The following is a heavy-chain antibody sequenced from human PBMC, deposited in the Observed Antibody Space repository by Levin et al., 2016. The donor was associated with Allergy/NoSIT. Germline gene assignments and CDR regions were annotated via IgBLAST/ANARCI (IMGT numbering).Heavy chain of an antibody. V-gene: IGHV5-51*01. CDR2: IYPGDSDT. Sequence: KVSCKGSGYSFTSYWIGWVRQMPGKGLEWMGIIYPGDSDTRYSPSFQGQVTISADKSISTAYLQWSSLKASDTAMYYCAREGGYCSSTSCYDYWGQGTLVTVSS. D-gene: IGHD2-2*01. CDR3: AREGGYCSSTSCYDY. J-gene: IGHJ4*02. CDR1: GYSFTSYW.